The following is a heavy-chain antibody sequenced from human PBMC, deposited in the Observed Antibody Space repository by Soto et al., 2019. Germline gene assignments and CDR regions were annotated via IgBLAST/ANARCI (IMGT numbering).Heavy chain of an antibody. CDR1: GGSISSYY. Sequence: SETLSLTCTVSGGSISSYYWSWFRQPPGKGLEWIGYIYYSGSTNYNPSLKSRVTISVDTSKNQFSLKLSSVTAADTAVYYCARYLSGEQLAFDYWGQGTLVTVS. CDR2: IYYSGST. CDR3: ARYLSGEQLAFDY. D-gene: IGHD6-13*01. J-gene: IGHJ4*02. V-gene: IGHV4-59*01.